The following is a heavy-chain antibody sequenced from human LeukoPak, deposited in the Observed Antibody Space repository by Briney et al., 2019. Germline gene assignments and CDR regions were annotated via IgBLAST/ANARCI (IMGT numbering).Heavy chain of an antibody. CDR1: GGSFSGYH. CDR2: INHSGST. V-gene: IGHV4-34*01. CDR3: ARGGYYDYVWGSYRRNWFDP. J-gene: IGHJ5*02. Sequence: SETLSLTCAVYGGSFSGYHWSWIRQPPGKGLEWIGEINHSGSTNYNPSLRSRVTISVDTSKNQFSLKLSSVTAADTAVYYCARGGYYDYVWGSYRRNWFDPWGQGTLVTVSS. D-gene: IGHD3-16*02.